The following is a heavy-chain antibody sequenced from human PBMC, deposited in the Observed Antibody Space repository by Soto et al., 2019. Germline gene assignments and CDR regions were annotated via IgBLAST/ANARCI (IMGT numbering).Heavy chain of an antibody. V-gene: IGHV4-34*01. CDR2: INHTGGT. CDR3: ATRITVFGLLIPPFDP. D-gene: IGHD3-3*01. CDR1: CGSILNGGHY. J-gene: IGHJ5*02. Sequence: SETLSLTLTVSCGSILNGGHYWSLIRQHPGKGLEWIGEINHTGGTHYNPSLKSRVTMSLDTSKNQFSLRLSSVTAADTAIYYCATRITVFGLLIPPFDPWGQGTQVTVSS.